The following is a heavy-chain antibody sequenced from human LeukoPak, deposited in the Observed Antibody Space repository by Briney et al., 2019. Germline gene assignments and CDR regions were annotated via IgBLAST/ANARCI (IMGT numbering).Heavy chain of an antibody. CDR2: IKSKAKSYAT. D-gene: IGHD4-23*01. Sequence: PGGPLRLSCAASGFTFSGFAMHWVRQASGKGREWFGRIKSKAKSYATTYHESVTGRFTISRDDSKNTAYLQMNSLNTGDTAVYYCTRLGGTVVSPVVSDIWGQGTMVTVSS. V-gene: IGHV3-73*01. J-gene: IGHJ3*02. CDR1: GFTFSGFA. CDR3: TRLGGTVVSPVVSDI.